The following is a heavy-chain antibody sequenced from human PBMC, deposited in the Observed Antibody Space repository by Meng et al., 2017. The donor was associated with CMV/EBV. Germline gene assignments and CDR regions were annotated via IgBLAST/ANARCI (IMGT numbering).Heavy chain of an antibody. CDR2: IIPIFGTG. V-gene: IGHV1-69*05. CDR3: ARGGFIVATILVVQNWFDP. CDR1: GGTFSSYA. Sequence: SVKVSCKASGGTFSSYAISWVRQAPGQGLEWMGGIIPIFGTGNYAQKFQGRVTITTDESTSTAYMELSSLRSEDTAVYYCARGGFIVATILVVQNWFDPWGQGTLVTVSS. D-gene: IGHD5-12*01. J-gene: IGHJ5*02.